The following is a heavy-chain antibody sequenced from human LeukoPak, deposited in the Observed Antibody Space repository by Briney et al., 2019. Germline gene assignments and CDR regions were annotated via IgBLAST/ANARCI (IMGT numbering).Heavy chain of an antibody. J-gene: IGHJ6*04. Sequence: ASVKVSCKASGYTFTGYYMHWVRQAPGQGLEWMGWINPNSGGTNYAQKFQGRVTMTRDTSISTAYMELSRLRSDDTAVYYCARGVGIVYDILTGYYNYYYGMDVWGKGTTVTVSS. D-gene: IGHD3-9*01. CDR3: ARGVGIVYDILTGYYNYYYGMDV. CDR1: GYTFTGYY. V-gene: IGHV1-2*02. CDR2: INPNSGGT.